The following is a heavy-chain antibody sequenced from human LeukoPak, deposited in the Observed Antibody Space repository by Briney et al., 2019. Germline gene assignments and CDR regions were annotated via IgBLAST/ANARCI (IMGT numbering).Heavy chain of an antibody. V-gene: IGHV3-48*02. Sequence: TGGSLRLSCAASAFTFYTYSMNWVRQPPGKGLEWLSCISSSSSTIYYADSVKGRFTISRDNAKNSLYLQMNSLRDEDTAVYYCARGASRGFDYWGHGTLVTVSS. CDR3: ARGASRGFDY. CDR1: AFTFYTYS. D-gene: IGHD5-24*01. J-gene: IGHJ4*01. CDR2: ISSSSSTI.